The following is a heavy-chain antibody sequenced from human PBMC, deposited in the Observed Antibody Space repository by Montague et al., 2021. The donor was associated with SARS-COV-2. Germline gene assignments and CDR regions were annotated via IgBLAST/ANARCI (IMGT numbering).Heavy chain of an antibody. CDR2: MYSSGTT. D-gene: IGHD6-19*01. J-gene: IGHJ4*02. CDR3: ARSTSGWFIY. Sequence: SETLSLTCSVSGGSNSSTSFVWAWIRQPPGKGLEWVGSMYSSGTTYYXPSLKSRVTISGDTSRNQLSVRLSSVTAADTAVYYCARSTSGWFIYWGQGTLVTVPS. V-gene: IGHV4-39*01. CDR1: GGSNSSTSFV.